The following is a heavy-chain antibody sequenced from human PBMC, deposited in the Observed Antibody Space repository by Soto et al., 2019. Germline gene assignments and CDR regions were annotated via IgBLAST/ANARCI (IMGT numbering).Heavy chain of an antibody. J-gene: IGHJ4*02. CDR1: GGTFSRHA. V-gene: IGHV1-69*01. D-gene: IGHD3-22*01. CDR3: ARGWGYDSNDYYYAY. Sequence: QVQLVQSGAEVRKPGSSVKVSYKASGGTFSRHAISWVRQAPGQGLEWMGGIILIFGTANHAQKFQGRVTIIADESTITVYMELSSLRSEDTAMYYCARGWGYDSNDYYYAYWGQGTLVIVSS. CDR2: IILIFGTA.